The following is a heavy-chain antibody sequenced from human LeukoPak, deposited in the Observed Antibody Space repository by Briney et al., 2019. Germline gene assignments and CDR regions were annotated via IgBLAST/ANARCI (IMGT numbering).Heavy chain of an antibody. V-gene: IGHV5-51*01. CDR3: ARRPRFGSGSYLYYFDY. D-gene: IGHD3-10*01. CDR2: ISPGDSDT. J-gene: IGHJ4*02. CDR1: GYSFTSYW. Sequence: GESLKISCKGSGYSFTSYWIGWVRQMPGKGLEWMGIISPGDSDTRYSPSFQGQVTISADKSISTAYLQWSSLRAPDTAMYYCARRPRFGSGSYLYYFDYWGQGTLVTVSS.